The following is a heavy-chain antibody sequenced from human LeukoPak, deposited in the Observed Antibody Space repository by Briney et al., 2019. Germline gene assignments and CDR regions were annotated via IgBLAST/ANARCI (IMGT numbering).Heavy chain of an antibody. CDR3: ARRYYDSSGYYHDFDY. V-gene: IGHV4-34*01. CDR1: GGSFSGYY. J-gene: IGHJ4*02. Sequence: PSETLSLTCAVYGGSFSGYYWSWIRQPPGKGLEWIGEIYHSGSTNYNPSLKSRVTISVDKSKNQFSLKLSSVTAADTAVYYCARRYYDSSGYYHDFDYWGQGTLVTVSS. CDR2: IYHSGST. D-gene: IGHD3-22*01.